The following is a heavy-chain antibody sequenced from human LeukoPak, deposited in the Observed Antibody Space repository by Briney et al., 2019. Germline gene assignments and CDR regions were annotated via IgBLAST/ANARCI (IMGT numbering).Heavy chain of an antibody. D-gene: IGHD3-9*01. CDR1: GFTFSSYA. V-gene: IGHV3-30-3*01. CDR3: ARTMLRYFDWLAPFDP. CDR2: ISYDGSNK. Sequence: PGGSLRLSCAASGFTFSSYAMHGVRQAPGKGLEWVAVISYDGSNKYYADSVKGRFTISRDNSKNTLYLQMNSLRAEDTAVYYCARTMLRYFDWLAPFDPWGQGTLVTVSS. J-gene: IGHJ5*02.